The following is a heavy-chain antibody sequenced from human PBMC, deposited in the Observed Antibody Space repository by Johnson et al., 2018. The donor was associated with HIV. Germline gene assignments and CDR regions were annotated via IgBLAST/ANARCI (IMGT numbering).Heavy chain of an antibody. D-gene: IGHD3-3*01. J-gene: IGHJ3*02. CDR3: ASFPTGRFTIFGVTQGAFDI. CDR2: ISYDGSNK. Sequence: QVQLVESGGGLVKPGGSLRLSCAASGFTFSSYAMHWVRQAPGKGLEWVAVISYDGSNKYYADYVKGRFTISRDNSKNTLYLQINSLRAEDTAVYYCASFPTGRFTIFGVTQGAFDIWGQGTMVTVSS. CDR1: GFTFSSYA. V-gene: IGHV3-30-3*01.